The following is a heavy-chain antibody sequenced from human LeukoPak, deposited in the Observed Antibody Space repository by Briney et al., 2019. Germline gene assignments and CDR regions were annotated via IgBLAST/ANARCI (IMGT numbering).Heavy chain of an antibody. V-gene: IGHV3-66*01. J-gene: IGHJ4*02. CDR2: IYSGVST. Sequence: GGSLRLSCAASGFTFSSYGMSWVRQAPGKGLEWVSIIYSGVSTHYAESVKGRFTISRDNPKNTLYLQMNSLRAEDTAVYYCARLKFGEALGYWGQGTLVTVSS. D-gene: IGHD3-10*01. CDR3: ARLKFGEALGY. CDR1: GFTFSSYG.